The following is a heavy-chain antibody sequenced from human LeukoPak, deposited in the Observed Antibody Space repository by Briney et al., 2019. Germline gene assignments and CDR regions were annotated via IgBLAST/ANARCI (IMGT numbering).Heavy chain of an antibody. CDR2: VSPPGGGT. Sequence: GGSLRLSCAASGFTFSNHGMNWVRQAPGKGLEWLSGVSPPGGGTYYADSVKGRFTISRDDSKNTLSLQMNSLRVEDTAVYYCGRDLAWGAFDYWGQGTLVTVSS. V-gene: IGHV3-23*01. J-gene: IGHJ4*02. CDR1: GFTFSNHG. D-gene: IGHD7-27*01. CDR3: GRDLAWGAFDY.